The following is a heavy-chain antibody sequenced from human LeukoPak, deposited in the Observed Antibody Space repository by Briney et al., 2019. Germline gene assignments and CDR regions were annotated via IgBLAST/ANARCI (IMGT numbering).Heavy chain of an antibody. J-gene: IGHJ6*03. Sequence: ASVKVSCKASGYTFTSYDINWVRQATGQGLEWMGWMNPNSGNTGYAQKFQGRVTMTRNTSISTAYTELSRLRSEDTAVYYCAGGVIKGGVYYYYYMDVWGKGTTVTISS. CDR3: AGGVIKGGVYYYYYMDV. CDR1: GYTFTSYD. V-gene: IGHV1-8*01. CDR2: MNPNSGNT. D-gene: IGHD3-10*01.